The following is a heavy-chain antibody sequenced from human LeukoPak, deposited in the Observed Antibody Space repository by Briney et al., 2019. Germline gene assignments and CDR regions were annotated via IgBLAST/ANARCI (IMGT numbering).Heavy chain of an antibody. CDR2: INHSGST. V-gene: IGHV4-34*01. D-gene: IGHD2-8*01. Sequence: SETLSLTCAVYGGSFSGYYWSSIRQPPRKGLEWIGEINHSGSTNYNPSLKSRVTVSLDKSKNQLSLNLTSVTAADTAVYYCSRENGAFSPFGYWGQGTLVTVSS. CDR1: GGSFSGYY. J-gene: IGHJ4*02. CDR3: SRENGAFSPFGY.